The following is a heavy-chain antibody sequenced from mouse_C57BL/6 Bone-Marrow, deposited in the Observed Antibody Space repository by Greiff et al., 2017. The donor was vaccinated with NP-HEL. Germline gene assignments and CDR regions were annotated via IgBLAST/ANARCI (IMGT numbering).Heavy chain of an antibody. Sequence: VKLQESGAELVRSGTSVKVSCKASGYAFTNYLIEWVKQRPGQGLEWIGVINPGSGGTNYNEKFKGKATLTADKSSSTAYMQLSSLTSEDSAVYFCARGRGPEGYFDYWGQGTTLTVSS. J-gene: IGHJ2*01. CDR1: GYAFTNYL. CDR2: INPGSGGT. CDR3: ARGRGPEGYFDY. V-gene: IGHV1-54*01.